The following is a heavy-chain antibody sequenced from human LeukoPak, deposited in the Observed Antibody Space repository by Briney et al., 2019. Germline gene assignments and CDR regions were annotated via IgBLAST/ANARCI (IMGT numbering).Heavy chain of an antibody. Sequence: GGSLRLSCAASGFTFSSYSMNWVRQAPGKGLEWVSSISSSSSYIYYADSVKGRFTISRDNAKNSLYLQMNSLRAEDTAVYYCARDIYCSSTSCYLPDYWGQGTLVTVSS. J-gene: IGHJ4*02. CDR2: ISSSSSYI. D-gene: IGHD2-2*01. CDR3: ARDIYCSSTSCYLPDY. CDR1: GFTFSSYS. V-gene: IGHV3-21*01.